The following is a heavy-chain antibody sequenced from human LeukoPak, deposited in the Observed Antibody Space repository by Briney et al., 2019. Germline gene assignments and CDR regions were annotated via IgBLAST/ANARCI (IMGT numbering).Heavy chain of an antibody. J-gene: IGHJ3*02. CDR2: ISSSSSTI. Sequence: GGSLRLSCAASGFTFSSYSMNWVRQALGKGLEWVSYISSSSSTIYYADSVKGRFTISRDNAKNSLYLQMNSLRAEDTAVYYCASTNPGYSSSWYTGRAFDIWGQGTMVTVSS. CDR1: GFTFSSYS. V-gene: IGHV3-48*01. CDR3: ASTNPGYSSSWYTGRAFDI. D-gene: IGHD6-13*01.